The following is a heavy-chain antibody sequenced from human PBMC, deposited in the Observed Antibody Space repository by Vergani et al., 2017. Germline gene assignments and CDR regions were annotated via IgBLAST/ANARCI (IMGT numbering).Heavy chain of an antibody. D-gene: IGHD5-12*01. CDR3: ARQGYAPHGWFDP. Sequence: EVQLVQSGAEVKKPGESLKISCKGSGYSFTSYWIGWVRQMPGKGLKWMGVVYARDSITRYSLSFEGQVTISADKSINTAYLEWDSLRASDSAMYYCARQGYAPHGWFDPWGQGTLVTVSS. CDR1: GYSFTSYW. V-gene: IGHV5-51*01. CDR2: VYARDSIT. J-gene: IGHJ5*02.